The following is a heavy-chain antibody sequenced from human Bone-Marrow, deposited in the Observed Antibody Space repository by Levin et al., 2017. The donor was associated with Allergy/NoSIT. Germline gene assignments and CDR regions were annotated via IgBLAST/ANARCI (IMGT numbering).Heavy chain of an antibody. J-gene: IGHJ5*02. V-gene: IGHV1-2*02. D-gene: IGHD3-22*01. Sequence: GESLKISCKASGYTFTGYYLHWVRQAPGQGLEWMRWINPDSDVTNFAHKFQDRVTLTRDTSINTACMELSRLRSDDTAVYYCAREFDISGHKALGSWGQGSLVTVSS. CDR3: AREFDISGHKALGS. CDR1: GYTFTGYY. CDR2: INPDSDVT.